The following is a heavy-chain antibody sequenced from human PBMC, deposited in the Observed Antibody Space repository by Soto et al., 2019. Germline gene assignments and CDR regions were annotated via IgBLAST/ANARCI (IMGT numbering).Heavy chain of an antibody. V-gene: IGHV1-18*04. D-gene: IGHD4-17*01. J-gene: IGHJ4*02. CDR3: ARDRGADIDY. CDR1: GYIFTSYT. Sequence: QVQLVQSGAEVKKPGASVRVSCKASGYIFTSYTITWVRQAPGQGLEWMGWISAYSGNTDYAQKFQGIVTMTTDTSASTAYMELRSLRSDDTAVFYCARDRGADIDYWGQGTLVTVSS. CDR2: ISAYSGNT.